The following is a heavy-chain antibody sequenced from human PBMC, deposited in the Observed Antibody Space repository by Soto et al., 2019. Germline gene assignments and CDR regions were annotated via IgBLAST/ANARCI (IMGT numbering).Heavy chain of an antibody. D-gene: IGHD3-3*01. V-gene: IGHV3-23*01. J-gene: IGHJ6*02. CDR1: GFTFSSYA. CDR3: AKDSGFLEWHYYYYGMDV. Sequence: GGSLRLSCAASGFTFSSYAMSWVRQAPGKGLEWVSAISDSGGSTYYADSVKGRFTISRDNSKNTLYLQMNSLRAEDTAVYYCAKDSGFLEWHYYYYGMDVWGQGTTVTVSS. CDR2: ISDSGGST.